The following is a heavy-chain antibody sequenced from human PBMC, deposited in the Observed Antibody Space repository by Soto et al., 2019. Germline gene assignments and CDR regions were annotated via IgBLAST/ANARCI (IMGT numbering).Heavy chain of an antibody. CDR1: GGTFSSYT. CDR3: ATKANDYGDNDAFDI. CDR2: IIPILGIA. Sequence: QVQLVQSGAEVKKPGSSVKVSCKASGGTFSSYTISWVRQAPGQELEWMGRIIPILGIANYAQKFQGRVTITADKSTSTAYMELSSLRSEDTAVYYCATKANDYGDNDAFDIWGQGTMVTVSS. J-gene: IGHJ3*02. V-gene: IGHV1-69*02. D-gene: IGHD4-17*01.